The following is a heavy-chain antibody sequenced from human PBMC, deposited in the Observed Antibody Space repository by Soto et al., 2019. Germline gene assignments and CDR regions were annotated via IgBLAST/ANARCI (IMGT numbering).Heavy chain of an antibody. CDR2: IDPSDSYT. V-gene: IGHV5-10-1*01. CDR3: ARLAMAARRGYYGMDV. J-gene: IGHJ6*02. Sequence: EVQLVQSRAEVKKPGESLRISCKGSGYSFTSYWISWVRQMPGKGLEWMGRIDPSDSYTNYSPSFQGHVTISADKSITTAYLQWSSLKASDTAMYYCARLAMAARRGYYGMDVWGQGTTVTVSS. CDR1: GYSFTSYW. D-gene: IGHD6-19*01.